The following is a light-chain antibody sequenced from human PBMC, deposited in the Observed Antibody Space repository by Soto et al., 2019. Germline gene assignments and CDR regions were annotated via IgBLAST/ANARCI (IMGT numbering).Light chain of an antibody. V-gene: IGKV2-28*01. CDR1: QRLLHSNGNYF. CDR2: LGF. CDR3: LQALQTPYP. J-gene: IGKJ2*01. Sequence: EIVMTQSPPSLTVTPGEPASISCRSSQRLLHSNGNYFLDWYLQKPGQSPQLLIYLGFNRASGVPDGVSGSGAGTDFTLKISRVEAEDVGVYYCLQALQTPYPFGQGTRLEIK.